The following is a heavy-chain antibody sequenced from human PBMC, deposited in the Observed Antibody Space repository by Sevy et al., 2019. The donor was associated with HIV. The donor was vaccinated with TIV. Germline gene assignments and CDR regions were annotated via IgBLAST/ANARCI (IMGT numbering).Heavy chain of an antibody. J-gene: IGHJ4*02. D-gene: IGHD5-18*01. CDR2: IYSGGST. CDR3: ARLQNSYGYSFYIDY. V-gene: IGHV3-53*01. CDR1: GFTVSSNY. Sequence: GGSLILSCAASGFTVSSNYMSWVRQAPGKGLEWVSVIYSGGSTYYADSVKGRFTISRDNSKNTLYLQMNSLRAEDTAVYYCARLQNSYGYSFYIDYWGQGTLVTVSS.